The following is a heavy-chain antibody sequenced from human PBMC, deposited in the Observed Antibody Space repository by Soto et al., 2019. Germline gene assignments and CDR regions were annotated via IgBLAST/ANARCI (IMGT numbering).Heavy chain of an antibody. V-gene: IGHV3-33*01. Sequence: QVQLVESGGGVVQPGRSLRLSCAASGFTFSNYGMHWVRQAPGKGLEWVAVIWYDGSNKYYADFVKGRFTISRDNSKNTLYLQMNSLRADDTAVYYCASEYCSGGSCYYYGMDVWGQGTTVTVSS. D-gene: IGHD2-15*01. CDR3: ASEYCSGGSCYYYGMDV. CDR2: IWYDGSNK. J-gene: IGHJ6*02. CDR1: GFTFSNYG.